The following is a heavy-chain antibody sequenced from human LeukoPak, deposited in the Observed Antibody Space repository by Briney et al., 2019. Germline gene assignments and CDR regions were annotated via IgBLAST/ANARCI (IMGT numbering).Heavy chain of an antibody. CDR3: ARHDDFLSPYDY. Sequence: SETLSLTCTVSGGSISSSSYYWGWIRQSPGKGLEWIVEISHTGSVNYNLSLESRVTISTDKSENQFSLMLRSVAAADTAVYYCARHDDFLSPYDYWGQGVLVTVSS. CDR1: GGSISSSSYY. D-gene: IGHD3-3*01. J-gene: IGHJ4*02. V-gene: IGHV4-39*07. CDR2: ISHTGSV.